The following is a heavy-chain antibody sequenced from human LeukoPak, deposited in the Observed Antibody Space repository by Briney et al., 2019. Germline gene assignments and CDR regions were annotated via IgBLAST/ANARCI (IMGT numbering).Heavy chain of an antibody. J-gene: IGHJ4*02. V-gene: IGHV3-23*01. CDR1: GFTFSSYA. CDR2: ISGSLSGRGGST. D-gene: IGHD4-17*01. Sequence: GGSLRLSCAPSGFTFSSYAMSWVRQAPGKGLEWVSAISGSLSGRGGSTYYADSVKGRFTISRDNSKNTLYLHMKSLRAEDTAVYYCAKDKEDYGDYLFDYWGQGTLVTVSS. CDR3: AKDKEDYGDYLFDY.